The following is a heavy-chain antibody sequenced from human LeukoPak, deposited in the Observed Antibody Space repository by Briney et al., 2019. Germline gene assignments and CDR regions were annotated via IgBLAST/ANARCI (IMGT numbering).Heavy chain of an antibody. V-gene: IGHV3-21*01. CDR2: ISGSSRYI. D-gene: IGHD3-9*01. Sequence: GGSLRLSCAASGFTFSRYSMNWVRQAPGKGLEWVSSISGSSRYIYYADSVKGRFTIARDNAKNSLYLQMNSLRAEDTAVYYCARPAYYDILTGSKPLGYWGQGTLVTVSS. CDR3: ARPAYYDILTGSKPLGY. CDR1: GFTFSRYS. J-gene: IGHJ4*02.